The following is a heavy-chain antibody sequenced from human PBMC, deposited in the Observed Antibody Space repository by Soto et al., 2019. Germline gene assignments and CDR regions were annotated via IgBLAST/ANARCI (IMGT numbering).Heavy chain of an antibody. Sequence: TSETLSLTCAVYGGSFSGYYWSWIRQPPGKGLEWIGEINHSGSTNYNPSLKSRVTISVDTSKNQFSLKLSSVTAADTAVYYCARGSAGITLDNWFDPWGQGTRVTVSS. CDR2: INHSGST. J-gene: IGHJ5*02. CDR3: ARGSAGITLDNWFDP. V-gene: IGHV4-34*01. CDR1: GGSFSGYY.